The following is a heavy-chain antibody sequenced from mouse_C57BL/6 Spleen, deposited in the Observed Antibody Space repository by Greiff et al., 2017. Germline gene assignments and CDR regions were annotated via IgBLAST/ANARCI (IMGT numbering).Heavy chain of an antibody. J-gene: IGHJ2*01. D-gene: IGHD2-4*01. CDR2: ISSGGSYT. V-gene: IGHV5-6*01. CDR3: ARQYDYDEFDY. Sequence: EVQGVESGGDFVKPGGSLKLSRAASGLTFSSYGMSWVRQTPDKRLEWVATISSGGSYTYYPDSVKGRFTISRDNAKNTLYLQMSTLKSEDTAMYYCARQYDYDEFDYWGQGTTLTVSS. CDR1: GLTFSSYG.